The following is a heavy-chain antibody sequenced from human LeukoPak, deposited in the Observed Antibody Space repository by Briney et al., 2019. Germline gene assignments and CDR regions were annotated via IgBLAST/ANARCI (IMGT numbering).Heavy chain of an antibody. J-gene: IGHJ4*02. CDR3: AKDYGDYVEGIFDY. CDR1: GFTFSSYG. D-gene: IGHD4-17*01. V-gene: IGHV3-30*02. CDR2: IRYDGSNK. Sequence: GGSLRLSCAASGFTFSSYGMHWVRQAPGKGLEWVAFIRYDGSNKYYADSVKGRFTISRDNSKNTLYLQMNSLRAEDTAVYYCAKDYGDYVEGIFDYWGQGTLVTVSS.